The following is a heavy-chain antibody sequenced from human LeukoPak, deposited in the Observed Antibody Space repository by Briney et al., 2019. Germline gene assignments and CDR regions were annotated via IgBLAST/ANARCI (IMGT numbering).Heavy chain of an antibody. J-gene: IGHJ4*02. D-gene: IGHD3-22*01. CDR1: GFTFSSYG. V-gene: IGHV3-30*02. CDR3: AKPDYYDSSGLNYFDY. CDR2: IRYDGSNK. Sequence: PGGSLRLPCAASGFTFSSYGMHWVRQAPGKGLEWVAFIRYDGSNKYYADSVKGRFTISRDNSKNTLYLQMNSLRAEDTAVYYCAKPDYYDSSGLNYFDYWGQGTLVTVSS.